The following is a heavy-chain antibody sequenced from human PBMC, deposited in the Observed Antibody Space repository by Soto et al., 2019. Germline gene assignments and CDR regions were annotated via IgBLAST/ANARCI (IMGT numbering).Heavy chain of an antibody. Sequence: PSETLSLTCTVSGGSISSGDYYWGWIRQPPGKGLEWIGSIIYSGGTFYTPSLKSRVTMSVDTSNNQFALKLSSVTAADTAVYYCARQASGYYYGWFDPWGQGTLVTVSS. D-gene: IGHD3-22*01. J-gene: IGHJ5*02. CDR2: IIYSGGT. V-gene: IGHV4-39*01. CDR1: GGSISSGDYY. CDR3: ARQASGYYYGWFDP.